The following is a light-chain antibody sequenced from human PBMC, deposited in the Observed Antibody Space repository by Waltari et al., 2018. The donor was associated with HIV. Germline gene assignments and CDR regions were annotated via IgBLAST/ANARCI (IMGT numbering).Light chain of an antibody. J-gene: IGLJ3*02. CDR3: CSYAGSYNWV. Sequence: QSALTQPRSVSGSPGQSVTISCTGTSSDVGGYNSVSWYQQHPGKAPKPRIYDVSKRPSGVPDRFSGSKSGNTASLTISGLQAEDEADYYCCSYAGSYNWVFGGGTKLTVL. V-gene: IGLV2-11*01. CDR2: DVS. CDR1: SSDVGGYNS.